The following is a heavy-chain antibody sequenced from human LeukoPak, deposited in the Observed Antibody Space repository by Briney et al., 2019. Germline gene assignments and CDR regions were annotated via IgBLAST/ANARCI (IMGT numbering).Heavy chain of an antibody. CDR2: ISGSGGST. D-gene: IGHD3-9*01. CDR3: ARDLRDDWFDAHWFDP. CDR1: GFTFRTYT. J-gene: IGHJ5*02. V-gene: IGHV3-23*01. Sequence: GGSLRLSCAASGFTFRTYTMNWVRQAPGKGLEWVSAISGSGGSTYYADSVKGRFTISRDNSKNTLYLQMNSLRAGDTAVYYCARDLRDDWFDAHWFDPWGQGTLVTVSS.